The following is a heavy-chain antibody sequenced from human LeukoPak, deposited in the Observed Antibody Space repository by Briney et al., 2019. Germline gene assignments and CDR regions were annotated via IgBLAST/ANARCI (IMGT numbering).Heavy chain of an antibody. CDR3: ARDMTTVTMAAFDI. CDR1: GFTFSSYS. D-gene: IGHD4-17*01. J-gene: IGHJ3*02. V-gene: IGHV3-48*01. Sequence: RSGGSLRLSCAASGFTFSSYSMNWVRQAPGKGLEWVSYISSSSSTIYYADSVKGRLTISRDNAKNSLYLQMNSLRAEDTAVYYCARDMTTVTMAAFDIWGQGTMVTVSS. CDR2: ISSSSSTI.